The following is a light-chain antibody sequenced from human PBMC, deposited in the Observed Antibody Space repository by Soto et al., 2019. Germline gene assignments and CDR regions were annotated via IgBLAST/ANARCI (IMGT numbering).Light chain of an antibody. CDR1: QSVSSN. CDR3: QQYGNSPQT. CDR2: GAS. Sequence: EIVMRQSPATLSVSPGERATLSCRASQSVSSNLAWYQQKPGQAPRLLIYGASSRATGIPNRFSGSGSGTDFTLTISRLEPEDFAVYYCQQYGNSPQTFGQGTKVDIK. J-gene: IGKJ1*01. V-gene: IGKV3-20*01.